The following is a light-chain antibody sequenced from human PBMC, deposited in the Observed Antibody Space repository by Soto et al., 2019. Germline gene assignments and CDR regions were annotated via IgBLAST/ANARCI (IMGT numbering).Light chain of an antibody. CDR2: ATS. J-gene: IGKJ1*01. V-gene: IGKV1-27*01. CDR3: QQSYSTPPGT. Sequence: DIQMTQSPSSLSASVGDRVTITCRASQGISNYLAWYQQKPGKVPKLLIYATSTLQSGVPSRFSDSGSGTDFTLSISSLQPEDVATYYCQQSYSTPPGTFGQGTKVDIK. CDR1: QGISNY.